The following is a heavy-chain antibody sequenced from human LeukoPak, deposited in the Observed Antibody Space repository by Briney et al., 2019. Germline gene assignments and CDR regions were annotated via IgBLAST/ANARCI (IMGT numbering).Heavy chain of an antibody. V-gene: IGHV1-2*02. CDR2: INPNSGGT. CDR1: GYTFTGYY. CDR3: ARDYCSGGSCYERFDP. J-gene: IGHJ5*02. D-gene: IGHD2-15*01. Sequence: ASVKVSCKASGYTFTGYYMHWVRQAPGQGLERMGWINPNSGGTNYAQKFQGRVTMTRDTSINTAYMELSRLRSDDTAVYYCARDYCSGGSCYERFDPWGQGTLVTVSS.